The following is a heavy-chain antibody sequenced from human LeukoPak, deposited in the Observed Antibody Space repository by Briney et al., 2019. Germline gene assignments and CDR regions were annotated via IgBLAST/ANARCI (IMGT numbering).Heavy chain of an antibody. Sequence: GGALRLSCAASGFTFTSYDMTWVRQAPGRGLEWVSSIRPGGENTYYGDSVRGRFTISRDNFKNTLSLQVNSLRAEDTAMHYCAKDDDWGRYKHWGQGTLVTVSS. CDR2: IRPGGENT. V-gene: IGHV3-23*01. CDR3: AKDDDWGRYKH. J-gene: IGHJ1*01. CDR1: GFTFTSYD. D-gene: IGHD3-16*01.